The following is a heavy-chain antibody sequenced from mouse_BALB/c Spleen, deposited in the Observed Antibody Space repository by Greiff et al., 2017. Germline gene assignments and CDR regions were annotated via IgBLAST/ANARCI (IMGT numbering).Heavy chain of an antibody. Sequence: EVKVVESGGGLVKPGGSLKLSCAASGFTFSNYTMSWVRQTPEKRLEWVATISSGGGNTFYPDSVMGRFTISRDNAKNNLYLQMSSLRSEDTALYYCARWEFTNYFGSSFDYWGQGTTLTVSS. V-gene: IGHV5-9*03. CDR1: GFTFSNYT. J-gene: IGHJ2*01. D-gene: IGHD1-1*01. CDR2: ISSGGGNT. CDR3: ARWEFTNYFGSSFDY.